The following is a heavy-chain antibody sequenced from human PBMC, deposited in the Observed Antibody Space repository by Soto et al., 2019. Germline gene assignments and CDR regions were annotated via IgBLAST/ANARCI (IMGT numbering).Heavy chain of an antibody. J-gene: IGHJ4*02. Sequence: GGSLRLSCAASGFTFGSYAMSWVRQAPGKGLEWVSLISGTGDSSEYANSVKGRFTISRDYSKTTVFLQMNSLRAEDTAVYFCAKDNGNYGSGSFSHWGQGTLVTVSS. V-gene: IGHV3-23*01. CDR1: GFTFGSYA. CDR2: ISGTGDSS. D-gene: IGHD3-10*01. CDR3: AKDNGNYGSGSFSH.